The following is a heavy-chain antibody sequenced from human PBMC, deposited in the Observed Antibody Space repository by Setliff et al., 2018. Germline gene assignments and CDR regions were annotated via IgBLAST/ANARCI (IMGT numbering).Heavy chain of an antibody. Sequence: PGGSLRLSCAASGFPVSINYMSWVRQVPGKGLDFVSVPYSGDVAYYSDSVKGRFTISRDNSKNTLYLQMNSLRVEDTALYYCARGRGAGLDFWGQGTLVTVSS. CDR3: ARGRGAGLDF. V-gene: IGHV3-53*01. J-gene: IGHJ4*02. CDR1: GFPVSINY. CDR2: PYSGDVA.